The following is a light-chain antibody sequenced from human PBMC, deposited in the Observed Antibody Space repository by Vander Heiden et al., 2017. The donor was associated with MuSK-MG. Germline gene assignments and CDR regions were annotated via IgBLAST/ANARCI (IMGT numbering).Light chain of an antibody. V-gene: IGLV1-51*02. CDR3: GIWDFSLRVWV. J-gene: IGLJ3*02. Sequence: QSVLTQQPSVSATTGQKGSISCPGSNSNIGRSQVTWYQQLPGIAPKLLIYENDKRPPGIPDRFSGSKSGTSATLGITGLQTGDEADFYCGIWDFSLRVWVFGGGTKLTVL. CDR2: END. CDR1: NSNIGRSQ.